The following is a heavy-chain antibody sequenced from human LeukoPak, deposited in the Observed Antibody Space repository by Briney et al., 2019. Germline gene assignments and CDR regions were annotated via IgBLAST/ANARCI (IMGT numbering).Heavy chain of an antibody. V-gene: IGHV4-39*01. CDR3: ARGYYDSSGYYLNFDY. D-gene: IGHD3-22*01. CDR2: IYYDGST. Sequence: PSETLSLTCTVSGGSISSSTYYWGWIRQPPGEGLEWIGRIYYDGSTNYNPSLKSRVNISVDTSKNQFSLKLASVTAADTAVYYCARGYYDSSGYYLNFDYWGQGTLVTVSS. CDR1: GGSISSSTYY. J-gene: IGHJ4*02.